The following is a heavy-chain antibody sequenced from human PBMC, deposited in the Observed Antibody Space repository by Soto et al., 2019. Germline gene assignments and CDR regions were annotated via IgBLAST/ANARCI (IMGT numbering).Heavy chain of an antibody. J-gene: IGHJ6*02. CDR1: GGTFRSYA. CDR3: GRAGIVGVTTLLLASGYHGMDV. D-gene: IGHD1-26*01. Sequence: QVQLVQSGAAVKKPGSSVQVSCKASGGTFRSYAISWVRQAPGQGLEWLGGIIPIFGAANYAQKFQGRVTITADESTSTAYMELSRLRSEDTAVYYCGRAGIVGVTTLLLASGYHGMDVWGQGTTVTVSS. CDR2: IIPIFGAA. V-gene: IGHV1-69*01.